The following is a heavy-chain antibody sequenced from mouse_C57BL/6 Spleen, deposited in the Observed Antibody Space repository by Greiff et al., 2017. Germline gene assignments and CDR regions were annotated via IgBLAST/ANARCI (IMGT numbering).Heavy chain of an antibody. CDR3: ARSSYRTFYFDY. J-gene: IGHJ2*01. V-gene: IGHV1-59*01. D-gene: IGHD2-14*01. CDR1: GYTFTSYW. CDR2: IDPSDSYT. Sequence: VQLQQPGAELVRPGTSVKLSCKASGYTFTSYWMHWVKQRPGQGLEWIGVIDPSDSYTNYNQKFKGKATLTVDTSSSTAYMQLSSLTSEDSAVYYCARSSYRTFYFDYWGQGTTLTVSS.